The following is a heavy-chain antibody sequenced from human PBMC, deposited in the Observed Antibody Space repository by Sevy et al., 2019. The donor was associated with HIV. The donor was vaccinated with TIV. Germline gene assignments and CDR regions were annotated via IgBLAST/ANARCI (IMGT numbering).Heavy chain of an antibody. CDR1: GFTFSRYW. V-gene: IGHV3-7*01. Sequence: GGSLRLSCAASGFTFSRYWMTWVRQAPGKGLEWVANIKQDESEKYYVDSGKGRFTISRDNAKNSLYLQMNSLRADDTAVYYGARAEQVTMLVVFGGLYFDSWGQGTLVTVSS. D-gene: IGHD3-22*01. CDR3: ARAEQVTMLVVFGGLYFDS. CDR2: IKQDESEK. J-gene: IGHJ4*02.